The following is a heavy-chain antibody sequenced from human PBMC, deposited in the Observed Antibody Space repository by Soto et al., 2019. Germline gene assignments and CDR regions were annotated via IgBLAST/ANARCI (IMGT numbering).Heavy chain of an antibody. J-gene: IGHJ5*02. V-gene: IGHV4-4*02. D-gene: IGHD2-8*01. Sequence: QVQLQESGPGLVKPSETLSLTCAVSGDSISSRNWWSWVRQTPGKGLEYIGEIHHSGSTNYNPSLKSRVTMSVDKSKNQFSLNLNSVTAADTAIYECARRKLEMMYVGWFDPWGQGTLVTVSS. CDR1: GDSISSRNW. CDR2: IHHSGST. CDR3: ARRKLEMMYVGWFDP.